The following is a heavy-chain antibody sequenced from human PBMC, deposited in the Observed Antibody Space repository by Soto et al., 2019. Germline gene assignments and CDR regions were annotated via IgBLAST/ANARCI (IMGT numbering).Heavy chain of an antibody. D-gene: IGHD6-13*01. CDR1: GGTFSSYT. Sequence: QVQLVQSGAEVKKPGSSVKVSCKASGGTFSSYTISWVRQAPGQGLEWMGRIIPILGIANYAQKFQGRVTITADKCTSTAYMELSSLRSEDTAVYYCARHSGIAEATPYFDYWGQGSLVTVSS. CDR3: ARHSGIAEATPYFDY. V-gene: IGHV1-69*02. J-gene: IGHJ4*02. CDR2: IIPILGIA.